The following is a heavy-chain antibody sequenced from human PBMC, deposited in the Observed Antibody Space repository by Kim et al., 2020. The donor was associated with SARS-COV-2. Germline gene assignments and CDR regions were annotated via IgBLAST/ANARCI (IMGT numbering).Heavy chain of an antibody. V-gene: IGHV4-34*01. D-gene: IGHD5-18*01. Sequence: SETLSLTCAVYGGSFSGYYWSWIRQPPGKGLEWIGEINHSGSTNYNPSLKSRVTISVDTSKNQFSLKLSSVTAADTAVYYCARGQGKYSYGYGTGDYYYGMDVWGQGTTVTVSS. CDR1: GGSFSGYY. CDR3: ARGQGKYSYGYGTGDYYYGMDV. J-gene: IGHJ6*02. CDR2: INHSGST.